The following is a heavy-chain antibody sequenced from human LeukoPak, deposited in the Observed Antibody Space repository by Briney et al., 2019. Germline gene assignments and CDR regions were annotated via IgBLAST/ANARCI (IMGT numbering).Heavy chain of an antibody. CDR2: MSGSGGST. D-gene: IGHD3-22*01. Sequence: GGSLRLSCPASGFTLRRYAMSWVRQAPGKGLEWVSAMSGSGGSTYYAHSVKGRFTISRDNSKNTLYLQMNSLRAEDTAVYYCAKDGYYDSSAYYYVRYFDLWGRGTLVTVSS. J-gene: IGHJ2*01. CDR3: AKDGYYDSSAYYYVRYFDL. V-gene: IGHV3-23*01. CDR1: GFTLRRYA.